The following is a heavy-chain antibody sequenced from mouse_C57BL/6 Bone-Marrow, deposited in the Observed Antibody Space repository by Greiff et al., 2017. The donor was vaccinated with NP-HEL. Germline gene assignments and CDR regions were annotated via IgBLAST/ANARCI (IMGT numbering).Heavy chain of an antibody. Sequence: VQLKQSGPELVKPGASVKISCKASGYSFTDYNMNWVKQSPGKSLEWIGVINPNYGTTSYNQKFKGKATLTADPSSSTAYKQLNSLTSEDSAVYYCARSYGNCRKGYWGQGTTLTVSS. CDR1: GYSFTDYN. V-gene: IGHV1-39*01. D-gene: IGHD2-10*02. J-gene: IGHJ2*01. CDR3: ARSYGNCRKGY. CDR2: INPNYGTT.